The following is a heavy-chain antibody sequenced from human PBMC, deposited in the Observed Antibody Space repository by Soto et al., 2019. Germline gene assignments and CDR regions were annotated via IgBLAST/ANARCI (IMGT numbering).Heavy chain of an antibody. CDR3: AREVGIVLVETGERWFDP. V-gene: IGHV1-69*12. Sequence: QVQLVQSGAEVKKPGSSVKVSCKASGGTFSSYAISWVRQAPGQGLEWMGGIIPIFGTANYAQKFQGRVTITADESTSTAFMELSSLRSEDTAVYYCAREVGIVLVETGERWFDPWGQGTLVTVSS. J-gene: IGHJ5*02. CDR1: GGTFSSYA. D-gene: IGHD2-2*01. CDR2: IIPIFGTA.